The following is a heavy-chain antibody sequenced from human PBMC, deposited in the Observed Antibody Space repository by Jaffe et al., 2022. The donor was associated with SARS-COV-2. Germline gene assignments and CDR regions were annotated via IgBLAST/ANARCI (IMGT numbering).Heavy chain of an antibody. CDR2: IYSGGST. CDR3: ARESNIWYYYDSSGYYPDAFDI. CDR1: GFTVSSNY. Sequence: EVQLVETGGGLIQPGGSLRLSCAASGFTVSSNYMSWVRQAPGKGLEWVSVIYSGGSTYYADSVKGRFTISRDNSKNTLYLQMNSLRAEDTAVYYCARESNIWYYYDSSGYYPDAFDIWGQGTMVTVSS. J-gene: IGHJ3*02. D-gene: IGHD3-22*01. V-gene: IGHV3-53*02.